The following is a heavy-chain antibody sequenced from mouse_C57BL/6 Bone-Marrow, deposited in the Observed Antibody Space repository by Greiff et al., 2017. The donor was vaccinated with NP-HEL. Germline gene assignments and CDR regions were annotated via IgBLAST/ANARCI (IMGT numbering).Heavy chain of an antibody. V-gene: IGHV1-53*01. CDR2: INPSNGGT. J-gene: IGHJ4*01. Sequence: VQLQQPGTELVKPGASVKLSCKASGYTFTSYWMHWVKQRPGQGLEWIGNINPSNGGTNYNEKFKSKATLTVDKSSSTAYMQLSSLTSEDSAVYYCAREGLLLAGTDYYAMDYWGQGTSVTVSS. D-gene: IGHD4-1*01. CDR3: AREGLLLAGTDYYAMDY. CDR1: GYTFTSYW.